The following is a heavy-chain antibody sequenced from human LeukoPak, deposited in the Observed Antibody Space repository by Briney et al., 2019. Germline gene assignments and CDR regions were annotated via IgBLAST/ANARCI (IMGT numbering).Heavy chain of an antibody. J-gene: IGHJ4*02. D-gene: IGHD3-9*01. CDR2: LSGSGSSA. Sequence: GGSLRLSCAASGFTFSTYAMSWVRQAPGKGLEWVTGLSGSGSSAYYADSVKGRFTISRDNSKNTLYLQMNSLRPEDTAVYYCAKGLTNLGDDWGQGTLVTVSS. CDR1: GFTFSTYA. V-gene: IGHV3-23*01. CDR3: AKGLTNLGDD.